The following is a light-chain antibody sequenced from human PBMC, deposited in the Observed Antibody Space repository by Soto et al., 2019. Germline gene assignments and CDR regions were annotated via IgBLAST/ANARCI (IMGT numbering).Light chain of an antibody. CDR3: QQSNR. CDR1: QSINTW. CDR2: DAS. Sequence: DIQMTQSPSTLPASVGDTVTITCRASQSINTWLAWYQQKPGKAPRLLIYDASRLESGVTSRFSGIGSGTEFTLTISSLQRDDVATYFCQQSNRFGQGTKLDNK. V-gene: IGKV1-5*01. J-gene: IGKJ2*01.